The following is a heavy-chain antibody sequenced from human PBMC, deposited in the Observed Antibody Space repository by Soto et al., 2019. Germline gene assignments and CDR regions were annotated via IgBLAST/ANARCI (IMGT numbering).Heavy chain of an antibody. CDR3: AKFFDWTLNYYYYYMDV. CDR1: GFTFSSYA. Sequence: GGSLRLSCAASGFTFSSYAMSWVRQAPGKGLEWVSAISGSGGSTYYADSVKGRFTISRDNSKNTLYLQMNSLRAEDTAVYYCAKFFDWTLNYYYYYMDVWGKGTTVTVSS. CDR2: ISGSGGST. D-gene: IGHD3-9*01. J-gene: IGHJ6*03. V-gene: IGHV3-23*01.